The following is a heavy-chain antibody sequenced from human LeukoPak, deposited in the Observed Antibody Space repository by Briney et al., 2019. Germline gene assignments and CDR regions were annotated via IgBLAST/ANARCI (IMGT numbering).Heavy chain of an antibody. D-gene: IGHD5-24*01. CDR3: ARDRDGYLDY. CDR1: GGSISSYY. CDR2: IYYSGST. V-gene: IGHV4-59*01. J-gene: IGHJ4*02. Sequence: PSETLSLTCTVSGGSISSYYWSWIRQPPGKGLEWIGYIYYSGSTNYNPSLKSRVTISVDTPKNQFSLKLSSVTAADTAVYYCARDRDGYLDYWGQGTLVTVSS.